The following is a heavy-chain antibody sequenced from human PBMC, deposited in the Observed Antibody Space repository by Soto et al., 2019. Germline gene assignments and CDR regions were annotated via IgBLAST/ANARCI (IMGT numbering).Heavy chain of an antibody. CDR1: GGSLSNYG. J-gene: IGHJ6*02. CDR2: IIPVFGTP. Sequence: QVQLVQSGAEVKKPGSSVKVSCKASGGSLSNYGISWVRQAPGQGLEWMGAIIPVFGTPNYAQKFQDRVPITAYESTTTVYMEVRSLTSEDTAVYYCARGDATKIVVTTYYAMDVWGQGTTVTVSS. CDR3: ARGDATKIVVTTYYAMDV. V-gene: IGHV1-69*12. D-gene: IGHD3-22*01.